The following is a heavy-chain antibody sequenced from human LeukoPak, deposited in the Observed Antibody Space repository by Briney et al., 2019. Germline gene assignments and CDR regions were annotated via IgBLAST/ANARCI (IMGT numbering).Heavy chain of an antibody. D-gene: IGHD5-18*01. CDR2: IKQDGGDK. Sequence: GGSLRPSCAASGFTFRDYWMTWVRQAPGKGLEWVADIKQDGGDKNYVDSVKGRFTISRDNAKNSLYLQMDSLRAEDTAVYYCVRAGYTYGTLYFWGQGTLVTVSS. V-gene: IGHV3-7*01. CDR1: GFTFRDYW. J-gene: IGHJ4*02. CDR3: VRAGYTYGTLYF.